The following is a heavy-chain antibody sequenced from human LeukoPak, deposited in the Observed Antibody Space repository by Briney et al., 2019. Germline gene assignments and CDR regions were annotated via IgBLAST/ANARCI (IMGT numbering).Heavy chain of an antibody. D-gene: IGHD2-2*01. V-gene: IGHV1-2*04. CDR1: GYTFTGYY. CDR2: INPNSGGT. CDR3: ARDRGWYCSSTSCSISYFDY. Sequence: GASVKVSCRASGYTFTGYYMHWVRQAPGQGLEWMGWINPNSGGTNYAQKFQGWVTMTRDTSISTAYMELSRLRSDDTAVYYCARDRGWYCSSTSCSISYFDYWGQGTLVTVSS. J-gene: IGHJ4*02.